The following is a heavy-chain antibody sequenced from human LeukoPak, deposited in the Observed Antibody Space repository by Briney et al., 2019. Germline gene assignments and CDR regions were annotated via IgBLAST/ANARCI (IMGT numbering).Heavy chain of an antibody. D-gene: IGHD3-10*01. Sequence: SETLSLTCTVSGGSISSSSYYWGWIRQPPGKGLEWIGSIYSSGSTYYNPSLKSRVTISVGTSKNQFSLNLSSVPASDTAVYYCARRGGSGRSFDYWGQGILVTVSS. V-gene: IGHV4-39*01. CDR3: ARRGGSGRSFDY. CDR1: GGSISSSSYY. J-gene: IGHJ4*02. CDR2: IYSSGST.